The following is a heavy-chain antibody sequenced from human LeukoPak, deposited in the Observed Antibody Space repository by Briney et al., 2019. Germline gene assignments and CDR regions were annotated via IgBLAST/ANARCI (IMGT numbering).Heavy chain of an antibody. CDR2: INAGKGNT. Sequence: VASVKVSCKASGYTFTNYAMHWVRQAPGQRLEWMGWINAGKGNTKYSQKFQGRVTITRDTSASTAYMELSSLRSEDTAVYYCARTQGVYYGGNSGAFDIWDQGTMVTVSS. D-gene: IGHD4-23*01. CDR1: GYTFTNYA. CDR3: ARTQGVYYGGNSGAFDI. V-gene: IGHV1-3*01. J-gene: IGHJ3*02.